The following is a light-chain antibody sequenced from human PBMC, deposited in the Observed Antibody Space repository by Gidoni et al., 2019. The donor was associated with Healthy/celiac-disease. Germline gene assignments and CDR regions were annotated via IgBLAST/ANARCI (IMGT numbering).Light chain of an antibody. CDR2: LGS. V-gene: IGKV2-28*01. CDR1: QSLLHSNGYNY. Sequence: DLVMTQSPLSLPVTPGEPASISCRSSQSLLHSNGYNYLDWYLQKPGQSPQLLIYLGSNRAAGVPDRFSGSGSGTDFTLKISRVEAEEVGVYYCMQALQTPYTVGQGTKLEIK. J-gene: IGKJ2*01. CDR3: MQALQTPYT.